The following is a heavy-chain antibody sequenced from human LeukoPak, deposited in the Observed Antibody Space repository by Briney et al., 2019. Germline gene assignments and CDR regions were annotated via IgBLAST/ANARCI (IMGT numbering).Heavy chain of an antibody. CDR3: ARGRSYYYGSGSYRGWCDP. V-gene: IGHV1-8*01. Sequence: ASVKVSCKASGYTFTSYDINWVRQATGQGLEWMGWMNPNSGNTGYAQKFQGRVTMTRNTSISTAYMELSSLRSEDTAVYYCARGRSYYYGSGSYRGWCDPWGQGTLVTVSS. D-gene: IGHD3-10*01. CDR2: MNPNSGNT. CDR1: GYTFTSYD. J-gene: IGHJ5*02.